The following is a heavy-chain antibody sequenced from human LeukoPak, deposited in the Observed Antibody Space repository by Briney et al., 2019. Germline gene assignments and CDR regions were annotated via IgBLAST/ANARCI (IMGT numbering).Heavy chain of an antibody. Sequence: GGSLRHSCAVSGFNFNTYSMNWVRQAPGKGPEWVSSISSTSNYIYYAESVKGRFTISRDNAKNSLYLQMNSLRAEDTAVYYCAKDISLVAGAEDDAFDIWGQGTMVTVSS. D-gene: IGHD1-26*01. J-gene: IGHJ3*02. V-gene: IGHV3-21*04. CDR2: ISSTSNYI. CDR1: GFNFNTYS. CDR3: AKDISLVAGAEDDAFDI.